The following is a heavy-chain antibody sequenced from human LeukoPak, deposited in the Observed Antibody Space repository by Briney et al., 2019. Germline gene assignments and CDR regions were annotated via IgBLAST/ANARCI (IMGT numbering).Heavy chain of an antibody. CDR3: AREAGATSIYYSYMDF. D-gene: IGHD1-26*01. J-gene: IGHJ6*03. CDR2: FHPGGVST. V-gene: IGHV1-46*01. Sequence: GASVKVSCKASGYTFTSYYIHWVRQAPGQGLEWMGIFHPGGVSTNYAQKFQGRVTMTRDMSTSTVYMELKSLRSEDTAVYYCAREAGATSIYYSYMDFWGKGTTVIVSS. CDR1: GYTFTSYY.